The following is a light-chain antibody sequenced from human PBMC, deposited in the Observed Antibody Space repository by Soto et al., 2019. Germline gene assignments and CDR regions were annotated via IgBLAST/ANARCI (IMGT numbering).Light chain of an antibody. CDR2: GVS. CDR3: LVYYDSAWV. Sequence: QTVVTQEPSLTVSPGGTVTLTCTSSTGAVTSGYYPNWFQQKPGQTPRALIYGVSNRHSWTPARFSGSLLGGKAALTLSGAQPEDEADYYCLVYYDSAWVFGGGAMLTVL. CDR1: TGAVTSGYY. J-gene: IGLJ3*02. V-gene: IGLV7-43*01.